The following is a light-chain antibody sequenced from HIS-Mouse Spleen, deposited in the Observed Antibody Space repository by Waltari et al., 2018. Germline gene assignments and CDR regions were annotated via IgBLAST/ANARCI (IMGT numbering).Light chain of an antibody. V-gene: IGLV3-10*01. J-gene: IGLJ2*01. CDR2: EDS. CDR1: ALPTKY. CDR3: YSTDSSGNHRV. Sequence: SYVLTQPPSVSVAPGQTARIPCSGDALPTKYAYWYQQKSGQAPVLVIYEDSKRPSGIPERFSGSSSGTMATLTISGAQVEDEADYYCYSTDSSGNHRVFGGGTKLTVL.